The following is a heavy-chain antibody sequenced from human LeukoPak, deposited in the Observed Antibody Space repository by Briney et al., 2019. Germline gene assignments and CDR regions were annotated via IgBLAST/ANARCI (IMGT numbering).Heavy chain of an antibody. J-gene: IGHJ4*02. Sequence: GGSLRLSCAASGFTLSSYAMSWVRQGPGKGLEWVSAISVSGNTYHADSVKGRFTISRDNAKNSLYLQMNSLRAEDTAVYYCARARDGYNSYYFDYWGQGTLVTVSS. D-gene: IGHD5-24*01. V-gene: IGHV3-69-1*02. CDR3: ARARDGYNSYYFDY. CDR2: ISVSGNT. CDR1: GFTLSSYA.